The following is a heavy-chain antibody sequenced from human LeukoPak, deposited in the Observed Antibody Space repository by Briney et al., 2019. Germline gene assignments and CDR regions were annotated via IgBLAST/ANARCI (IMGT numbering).Heavy chain of an antibody. D-gene: IGHD2-2*01. CDR2: MSVSGGST. V-gene: IGHV3-23*01. Sequence: GGSLRLSCAASGFTFSSYSMNWVRQAPGKGLEWVSAMSVSGGSTYYADSVKGRFTISRDNSKNTLYLQMNSLRAEDTALYYCAKDHSLGYCTSTSCYGLDYWGQGTLVTASA. J-gene: IGHJ4*02. CDR1: GFTFSSYS. CDR3: AKDHSLGYCTSTSCYGLDY.